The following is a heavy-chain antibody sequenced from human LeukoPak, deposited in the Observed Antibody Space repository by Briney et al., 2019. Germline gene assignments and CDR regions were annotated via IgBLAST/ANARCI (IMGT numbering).Heavy chain of an antibody. CDR2: ISQDGSET. Sequence: GGSLRLSCAASGFTFNSFFLNWVRLTPGRELEWVACISQDGSETFYMDSVRGRFTLSRDNTKNSLYLQMNSLRAEDTAVYYCARVPPIVVVPAAFYMDVWGKGTTVTVSS. J-gene: IGHJ6*03. D-gene: IGHD2-2*01. CDR1: GFTFNSFF. V-gene: IGHV3-7*03. CDR3: ARVPPIVVVPAAFYMDV.